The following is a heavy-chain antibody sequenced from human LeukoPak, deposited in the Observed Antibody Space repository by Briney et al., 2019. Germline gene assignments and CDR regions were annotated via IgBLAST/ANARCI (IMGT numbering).Heavy chain of an antibody. CDR1: GFTFSSYA. V-gene: IGHV3-30-3*01. CDR3: ARWPIAVAGRAGPLYWYFDL. D-gene: IGHD6-19*01. J-gene: IGHJ2*01. Sequence: GRSLRLSCAASGFTFSSYAMHWVRQAPGKGLEWVAVISYDGSNKYYADSVKGRFTISRDNSKNTLYLQMNSLRADDTAVYYCARWPIAVAGRAGPLYWYFDLWGRGTLVTVSS. CDR2: ISYDGSNK.